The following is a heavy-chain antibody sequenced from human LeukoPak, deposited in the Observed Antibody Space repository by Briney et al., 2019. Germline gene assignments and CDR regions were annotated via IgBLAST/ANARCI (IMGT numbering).Heavy chain of an antibody. J-gene: IGHJ5*02. V-gene: IGHV3-30-3*01. CDR3: ARAHDSGGYVDSEFDP. Sequence: GGSLRLSCAASGFIFSSYDMHWVRQAPGKGLEWVAVISYDGSNKYYADSVKGRFTISRDNSKNTLNLQMNSLRAEDTAVYYCARAHDSGGYVDSEFDPWGQGTLVTVSS. D-gene: IGHD3-22*01. CDR1: GFIFSSYD. CDR2: ISYDGSNK.